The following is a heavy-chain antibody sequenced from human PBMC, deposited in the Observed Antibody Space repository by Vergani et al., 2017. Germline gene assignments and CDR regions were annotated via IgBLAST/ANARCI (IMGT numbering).Heavy chain of an antibody. D-gene: IGHD3-16*02. CDR2: INPNSGGT. Sequence: QVQLVQSGAEVKKPGASVKVSCKASGYTFTGYYMHWVRQAPGQGLEGMGWINPNSGGTNYAQKFQGRVTMTRDTSISTAYMELSRLRSDDTAVYYCARNRPGDYVWGSYRPWGQGTLVTVSS. CDR3: ARNRPGDYVWGSYRP. J-gene: IGHJ5*02. CDR1: GYTFTGYY. V-gene: IGHV1-2*02.